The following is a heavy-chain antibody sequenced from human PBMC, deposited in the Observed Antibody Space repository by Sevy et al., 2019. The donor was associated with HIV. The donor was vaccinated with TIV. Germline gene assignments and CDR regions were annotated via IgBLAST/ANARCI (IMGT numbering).Heavy chain of an antibody. CDR2: INHSGST. CDR3: ARVDKAVVTPYYYYGMDV. CDR1: GGSFSGYY. Sequence: SETLSLTCAVYGGSFSGYYWSWIRQPPGKGLEWIGEINHSGSTNYNPSLKSLVTISVDTSKNQFSLKLSSVPAADTAVYYCARVDKAVVTPYYYYGMDVWGQGTTVTVSS. D-gene: IGHD2-21*02. J-gene: IGHJ6*02. V-gene: IGHV4-34*01.